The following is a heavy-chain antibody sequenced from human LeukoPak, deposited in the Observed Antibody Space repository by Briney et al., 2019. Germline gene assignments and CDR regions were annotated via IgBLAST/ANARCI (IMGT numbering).Heavy chain of an antibody. CDR1: GGSISSGGHY. J-gene: IGHJ4*02. CDR2: IYYSGST. Sequence: SQTLSLTCTVSGGSISSGGHYWSWIRQHPGKGLEWIGYIYYSGSTYYNPSLKSRVTISVDTSKNQSSLKLSSVTAADTAVYYRARDRYGGFDYWGQGTLVTVSS. CDR3: ARDRYGGFDY. V-gene: IGHV4-31*03. D-gene: IGHD4-23*01.